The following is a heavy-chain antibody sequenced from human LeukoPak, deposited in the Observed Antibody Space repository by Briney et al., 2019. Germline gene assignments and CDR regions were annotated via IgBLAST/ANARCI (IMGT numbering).Heavy chain of an antibody. CDR2: INHSGST. J-gene: IGHJ4*02. V-gene: IGHV4-34*01. Sequence: SETLSLTCAAYGGSFSGYYWSWIRQPPGKGLEWIGEINHSGSTNYNPSLKSRVTISVDTSKNQFSLKLSSVTAADTAVYYCARGRGTGYTIFGTYYFDYWGQGTLVTVSS. CDR3: ARGRGTGYTIFGTYYFDY. CDR1: GGSFSGYY. D-gene: IGHD3-3*01.